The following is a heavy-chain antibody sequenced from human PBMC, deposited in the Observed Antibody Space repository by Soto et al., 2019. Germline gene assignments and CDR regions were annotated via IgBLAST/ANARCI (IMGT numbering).Heavy chain of an antibody. Sequence: QIQLQESGPGLVKPSETLSLTCSISGGAIGSHYWTWIRQPAGKGLEWIGRIYSSGNTKYNPSLQSRVNMSLETSKNRFSLRLESVTAADTAVYFCARGQRFSDWFDPWGQGTSVTVSS. D-gene: IGHD3-3*01. CDR3: ARGQRFSDWFDP. J-gene: IGHJ5*02. V-gene: IGHV4-4*07. CDR2: IYSSGNT. CDR1: GGAIGSHY.